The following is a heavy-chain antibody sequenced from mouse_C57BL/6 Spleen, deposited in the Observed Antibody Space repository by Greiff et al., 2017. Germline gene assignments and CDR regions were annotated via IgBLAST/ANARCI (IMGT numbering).Heavy chain of an antibody. CDR1: GFTFSDYG. V-gene: IGHV5-17*01. CDR2: ISSGSSTI. Sequence: VQLKESGGGLVKPGGSLKLSCAASGFTFSDYGMHWVRQAPEKGLEWVAYISSGSSTIYYAATVKGRFTIYRDNAKNTLFMQMTSLRSEDTAMYYCARRFYYYGSSYAMDYWGQGTSVTVAS. CDR3: ARRFYYYGSSYAMDY. J-gene: IGHJ4*01. D-gene: IGHD1-1*01.